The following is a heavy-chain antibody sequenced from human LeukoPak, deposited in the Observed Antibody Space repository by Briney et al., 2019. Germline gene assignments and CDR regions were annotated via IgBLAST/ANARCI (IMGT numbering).Heavy chain of an antibody. CDR1: GFTVSSNY. Sequence: PGGSLRLSCAVSGFTVSSNYMSWVRQAPGKGLEWVSVIYSGGSTYYADSVKGRFTISRDNSKNTLYLQMNSLRAEDTAVYYCARDADDSSGYFGPGAFDIWGQGTMVTVSS. CDR3: ARDADDSSGYFGPGAFDI. CDR2: IYSGGST. D-gene: IGHD3-22*01. J-gene: IGHJ3*02. V-gene: IGHV3-66*01.